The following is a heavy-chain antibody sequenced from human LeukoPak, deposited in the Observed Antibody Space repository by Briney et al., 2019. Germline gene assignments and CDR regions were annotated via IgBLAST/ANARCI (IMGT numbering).Heavy chain of an antibody. V-gene: IGHV4-38-2*02. J-gene: IGHJ3*02. CDR2: IYHSGST. CDR1: GYSISSGYY. CDR3: ARVFRRITMVRGVSDAFDI. Sequence: SETLSLTCTVSGYSISSGYYWGWIRQPPGKVLEWIGSIYHSGSTYYNPSLKSRVTISVDTSKNQFSLKLSSVTAADTAVYYCARVFRRITMVRGVSDAFDIWGQGTMVTVSS. D-gene: IGHD3-10*01.